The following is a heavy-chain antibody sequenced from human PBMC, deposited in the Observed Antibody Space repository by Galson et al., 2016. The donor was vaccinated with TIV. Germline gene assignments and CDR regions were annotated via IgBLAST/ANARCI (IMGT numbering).Heavy chain of an antibody. CDR1: GGTFSSYT. D-gene: IGHD5-24*01. V-gene: IGHV1-69*02. J-gene: IGHJ6*02. CDR3: ARVPEMATVIDGESYYYYYMDV. CDR2: IIPILDVT. Sequence: SVKVSCKASGGTFSSYTITWVRQAPGQGLEWMGRIIPILDVTYYGQKFQGRVTITADKSTGTAYMELSSLRSEDTAVYYCARVPEMATVIDGESYYYYYMDVWGQGTTVTVPS.